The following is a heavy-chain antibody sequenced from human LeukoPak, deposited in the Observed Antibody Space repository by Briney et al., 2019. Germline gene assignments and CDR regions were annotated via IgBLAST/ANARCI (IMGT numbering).Heavy chain of an antibody. CDR1: GGSISSYY. J-gene: IGHJ6*03. D-gene: IGHD3-22*01. CDR3: ARENDSSGRYYYYYMDV. CDR2: IYYNGST. V-gene: IGHV4-59*12. Sequence: PSETLSLTCTVSGGSISSYYWSWIRQPPGKGLEWIGYIYYNGSTNYNPSLKSRVTISVDTSKNQFSLKLSSVTAADTAVYYCARENDSSGRYYYYYMDVWGKGTTVTVSS.